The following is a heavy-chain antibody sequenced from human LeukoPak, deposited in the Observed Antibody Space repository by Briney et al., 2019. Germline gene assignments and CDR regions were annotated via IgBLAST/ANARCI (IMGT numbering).Heavy chain of an antibody. CDR3: ARDQGLTAPPPYGLDV. CDR2: IIPVLNIT. V-gene: IGHV1-69*04. Sequence: SVKVSCKTSGGTFSSSAITWVRQAPGQGLEWMGRIIPVLNITTYAQKFQGSVTITADTSTSTVYMELSSLRSEETAVYYCARDQGLTAPPPYGLDVWGQGTAVTVSS. D-gene: IGHD5-18*01. CDR1: GGTFSSSA. J-gene: IGHJ6*02.